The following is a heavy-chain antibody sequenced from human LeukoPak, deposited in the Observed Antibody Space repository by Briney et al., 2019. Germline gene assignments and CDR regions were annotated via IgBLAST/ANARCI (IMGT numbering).Heavy chain of an antibody. CDR2: IYTSGST. Sequence: SETLSLTCTVSGGSISSYYWSWIRQPAGKGLEWIGRIYTSGSTNYNPSLKSRVTMSVDTSKNQFSLKLSSVTAADTAVYYCAIDGFMVRGVMASFDPWGQGTLVTVS. J-gene: IGHJ5*02. D-gene: IGHD3-10*01. CDR1: GGSISSYY. V-gene: IGHV4-4*07. CDR3: AIDGFMVRGVMASFDP.